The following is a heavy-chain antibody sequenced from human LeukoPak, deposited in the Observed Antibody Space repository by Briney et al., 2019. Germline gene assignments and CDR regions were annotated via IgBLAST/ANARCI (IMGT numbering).Heavy chain of an antibody. CDR2: MNPDSGDT. CDR1: VYTFTSYD. J-gene: IGHJ5*02. D-gene: IGHD2-2*03. V-gene: IGHV1-8*01. CDR3: VRSGFCTATTCSYKWSLGWFDP. Sequence: GASVKVSCKSSVYTFTSYDINWVRQPSGQGLEWMGLMNPDSGDTGYAQRFQGRVTMSRDTSVTTAFMELSNLTSEDTAIYYCVRSGFCTATTCSYKWSLGWFDPWGQGALVIVSS.